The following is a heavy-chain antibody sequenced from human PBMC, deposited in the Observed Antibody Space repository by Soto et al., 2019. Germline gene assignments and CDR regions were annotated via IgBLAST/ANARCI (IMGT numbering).Heavy chain of an antibody. Sequence: GESLKISCKGSRYSFTSYWIGWVRQMPGKGLEWMGIIYPGDSDTRYSPSFQGQVTISADKSISTAYLQWSSLKASDTAMYYCARLVTIFGVVIPPDGMDVWGQGTTVTVS. CDR3: ARLVTIFGVVIPPDGMDV. D-gene: IGHD3-3*01. CDR2: IYPGDSDT. J-gene: IGHJ6*02. CDR1: RYSFTSYW. V-gene: IGHV5-51*01.